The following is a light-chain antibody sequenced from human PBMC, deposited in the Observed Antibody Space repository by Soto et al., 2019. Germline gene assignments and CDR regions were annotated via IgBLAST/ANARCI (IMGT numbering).Light chain of an antibody. CDR1: QTISSW. CDR3: QRYNSAPPFT. J-gene: IGKJ3*01. CDR2: AAS. Sequence: DIQMTQSPSTLSGSVGDRVTITCRASQTISSWLAWYQQKPGKAPKLLIYAASTLQSGVPSRFSGSGSGADFTPTISSLQPEDVATYYCQRYNSAPPFTFGPGTKVDIK. V-gene: IGKV1-27*01.